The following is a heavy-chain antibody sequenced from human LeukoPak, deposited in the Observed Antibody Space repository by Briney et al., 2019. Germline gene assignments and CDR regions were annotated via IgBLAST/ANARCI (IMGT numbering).Heavy chain of an antibody. D-gene: IGHD3-3*01. J-gene: IGHJ4*02. CDR3: ARERLPGDFWIFPATSFDY. CDR1: GGSFNNYA. Sequence: GASVTVSHKASGGSFNNYAFSWVRQAPGQALEWMGRITPLLDKTNYAQKYQGRVAITADKSRNTAFMELRSLRSEDTAVYYCARERLPGDFWIFPATSFDYWGQGTLVTVSS. CDR2: ITPLLDKT. V-gene: IGHV1-69*04.